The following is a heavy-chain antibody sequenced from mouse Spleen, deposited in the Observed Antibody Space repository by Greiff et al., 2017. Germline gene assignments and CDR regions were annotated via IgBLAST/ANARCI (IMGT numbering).Heavy chain of an antibody. D-gene: IGHD2-1*01. CDR2: ISSGGGNT. V-gene: IGHV5-9*04. Sequence: EVKLVESGGGLVKLGGSLKLSCAASGFTFSSYAMSWVRQTPEKRLEWVATISSGGGNTYYPDSVKGRFTISRDNAKNTLYLQMSSLKSEDTAMYYCARDYGTYDWYFDVWGAGTTVTVSS. J-gene: IGHJ1*01. CDR1: GFTFSSYA. CDR3: ARDYGTYDWYFDV.